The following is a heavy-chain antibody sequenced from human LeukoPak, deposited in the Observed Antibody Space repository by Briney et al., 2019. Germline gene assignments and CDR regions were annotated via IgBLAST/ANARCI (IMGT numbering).Heavy chain of an antibody. Sequence: ASVKVSCKVSGYTLTELSMHWVRQAPGKGLEWMGGFDPEDGETTYAQKFQGRVTMTEDTSTDTAYMELSSLRSEDTAVYYCATGGRSQLGYFGFDPWGQGTLVTVSS. CDR1: GYTLTELS. CDR2: FDPEDGET. J-gene: IGHJ5*02. CDR3: ATGGRSQLGYFGFDP. D-gene: IGHD3-9*01. V-gene: IGHV1-24*01.